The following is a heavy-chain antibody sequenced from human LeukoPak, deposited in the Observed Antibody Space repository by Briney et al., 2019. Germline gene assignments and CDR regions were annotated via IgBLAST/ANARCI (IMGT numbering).Heavy chain of an antibody. CDR2: IYTSGST. D-gene: IGHD3-3*01. Sequence: SETLSLTCTVSGGSISSYYWSWIRQPPGKGLEWIGRIYTSGSTNYNPSLKSRVTISVDTSKNQFSLKLSSVTAADTAVYYCARRQEYDFWSGYPPGAFDIWGQGTMVTVSS. CDR3: ARRQEYDFWSGYPPGAFDI. V-gene: IGHV4-4*08. CDR1: GGSISSYY. J-gene: IGHJ3*02.